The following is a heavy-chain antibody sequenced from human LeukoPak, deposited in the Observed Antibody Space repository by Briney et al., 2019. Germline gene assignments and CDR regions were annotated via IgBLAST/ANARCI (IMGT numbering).Heavy chain of an antibody. CDR2: TRWNSGSI. V-gene: IGHV3-9*01. J-gene: IGHJ6*02. CDR1: TFTFDAYA. D-gene: IGHD2-2*01. Sequence: PGGSLSSSCAASTFTFDAYAMHCVRQAPGKGLAWVSGTRWNSGSIGYADSVKGRFTISRDNAKNSLYLQMNSLRAEDTALYYCAKAVVPAAMHVYYYGMDVWGQGTTVTVSS. CDR3: AKAVVPAAMHVYYYGMDV.